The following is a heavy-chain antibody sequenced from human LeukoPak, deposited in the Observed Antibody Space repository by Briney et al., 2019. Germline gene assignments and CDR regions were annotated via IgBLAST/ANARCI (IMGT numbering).Heavy chain of an antibody. CDR1: GFTFSSYG. CDR2: ISYDGSNK. Sequence: PGGSLRLSCAASGFTFSSYGMHWVRQAPGKGLEWVAVISYDGSNKYYADSVKGRFTISRDNSKNTLYLQMNSLRAEDTAVYYCAKDLLDYAFPPDYWGQGTLVTVSS. V-gene: IGHV3-30*18. D-gene: IGHD3-16*01. J-gene: IGHJ4*02. CDR3: AKDLLDYAFPPDY.